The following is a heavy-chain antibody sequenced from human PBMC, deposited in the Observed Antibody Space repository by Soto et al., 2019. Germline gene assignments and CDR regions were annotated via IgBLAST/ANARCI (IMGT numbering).Heavy chain of an antibody. CDR1: GYTFTSYG. Sequence: QVQLVQSGAEVKKPGASVKVSCKASGYTFTSYGIRWVRQAPGQGLEWMGWISAYNGNTNYAQKLEGRVTMTTNTYTSTAYMELRRMRSDDTAVYYCARDGYSTNFAYWGQGTLVSVSS. V-gene: IGHV1-18*01. CDR3: ARDGYSTNFAY. J-gene: IGHJ4*02. D-gene: IGHD6-13*01. CDR2: ISAYNGNT.